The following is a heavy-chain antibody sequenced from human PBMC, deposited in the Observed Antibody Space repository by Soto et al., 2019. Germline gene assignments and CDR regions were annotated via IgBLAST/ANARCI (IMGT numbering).Heavy chain of an antibody. Sequence: QVQLVQSGGEVKKPGDSVKVSCKASGYNYNNYGVTWVRQAPGQGLEWMGWISAFNHKANYAPNIQDNVTMTIDTSTNTAHMEMSSLRPDDTAVYYCASQHNDIWPDSHDLADWRQGTRFAVS. CDR1: GYNYNNYG. V-gene: IGHV1-18*04. J-gene: IGHJ4*01. CDR3: ASQHNDIWPDSHDLAD. D-gene: IGHD3-9*01. CDR2: ISAFNHKA.